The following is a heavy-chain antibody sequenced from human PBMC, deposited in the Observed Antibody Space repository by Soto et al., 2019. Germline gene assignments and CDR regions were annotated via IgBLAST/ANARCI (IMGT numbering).Heavy chain of an antibody. CDR2: IRSKAYGGTT. Sequence: PGGSLRLSCTASGFTFGDYAMSWVRQAPGKGLEWVGFIRSKAYGGTTEYAASVKGRFTISRDDSKSIAYLQMNSLKTEDTAVYYCTRNYYDSSGWKYYFDYWGQGTLVTVSS. CDR1: GFTFGDYA. CDR3: TRNYYDSSGWKYYFDY. V-gene: IGHV3-49*04. D-gene: IGHD3-22*01. J-gene: IGHJ4*02.